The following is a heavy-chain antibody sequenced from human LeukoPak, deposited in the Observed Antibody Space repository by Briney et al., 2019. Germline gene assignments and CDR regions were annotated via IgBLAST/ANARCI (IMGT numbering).Heavy chain of an antibody. Sequence: GGSLRLSCAASGFTFSDYYMSWIRQAPGKGLEWGSYISSSGSTIYYADSVKGRFTISRDNAKNSLYLQMNSLRAEDTAVYYCARVGEIVVVPAAEYYFDYWGQGTLVTVSS. CDR3: ARVGEIVVVPAAEYYFDY. CDR2: ISSSGSTI. D-gene: IGHD2-2*01. J-gene: IGHJ4*02. V-gene: IGHV3-11*01. CDR1: GFTFSDYY.